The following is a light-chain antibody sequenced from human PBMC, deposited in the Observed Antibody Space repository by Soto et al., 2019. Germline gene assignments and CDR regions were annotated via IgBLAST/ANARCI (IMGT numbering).Light chain of an antibody. V-gene: IGLV1-51*01. CDR3: GSWDSSLSAYV. J-gene: IGLJ1*01. CDR2: DDN. CDR1: SSNIGGNS. Sequence: QSVLTQPPSVSAAPGQKVTISCSGSSSNIGGNSVSWYQQLPGTAPKLLIYDDNKRPSGIPDRCSGSKSGTSATLGITGFQTGDEADYYCGSWDSSLSAYVFGTGTKVTDL.